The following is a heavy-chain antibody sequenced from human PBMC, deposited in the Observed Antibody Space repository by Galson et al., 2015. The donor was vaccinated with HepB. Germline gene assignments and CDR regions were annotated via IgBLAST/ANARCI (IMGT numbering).Heavy chain of an antibody. J-gene: IGHJ3*02. D-gene: IGHD3-22*01. CDR2: IYSGGST. CDR3: ATGYDSSCYSSAFDI. V-gene: IGHV3-53*01. CDR1: GFTVSSNY. Sequence: SLRLSCAASGFTVSSNYMSWVRQAPGKGLEWVSVIYSGGSTYYADSVKGRFTISRDNSKNTLYLQTNSLRAEDTAVYYCATGYDSSCYSSAFDIWGQGTMVTVSS.